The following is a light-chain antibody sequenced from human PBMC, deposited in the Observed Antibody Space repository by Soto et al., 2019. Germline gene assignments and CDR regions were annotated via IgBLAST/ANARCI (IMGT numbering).Light chain of an antibody. CDR2: LST. CDR1: RSIIDRY. V-gene: IGKV3-20*01. CDR3: QHYGSSSLFT. J-gene: IGKJ3*01. Sequence: QSPATLPLSPGERATLSCRASRSIIDRYFFCYQKSSAQAPRLRIYLSTIRATGVSDRFSSSESGTDFTLSTSRLEPEEVADYYCQHYGSSSLFTFRPGTKVDIK.